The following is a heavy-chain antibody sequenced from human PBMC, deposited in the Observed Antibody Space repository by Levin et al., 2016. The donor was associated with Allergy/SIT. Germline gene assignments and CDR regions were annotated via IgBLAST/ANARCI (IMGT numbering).Heavy chain of an antibody. CDR2: INPNNGGT. Sequence: ASVKVSCKASGYTFTGYYMHWVRQAPGQGLEWMGWINPNNGGTKYQQKFQGRVTMTRDTSVSTAYMELSSLRSDDTAVYYCAKDDGNHYASVVLHYWGQGTPVTVSS. V-gene: IGHV1-2*02. CDR1: GYTFTGYY. CDR3: AKDDGNHYASVVLHY. J-gene: IGHJ4*02. D-gene: IGHD3-10*01.